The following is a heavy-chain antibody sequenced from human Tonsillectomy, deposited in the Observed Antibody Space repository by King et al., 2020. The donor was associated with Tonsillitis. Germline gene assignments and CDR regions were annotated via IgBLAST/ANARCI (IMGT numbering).Heavy chain of an antibody. CDR2: IYHSGST. CDR3: AREKYDFWSVYYTAHNWFDP. V-gene: IGHV4-4*02. J-gene: IGHJ5*02. CDR1: GGSISSSNW. Sequence: VQLQESGPGLVKPSGTLSLTCAVSGGSISSSNWWSWVRQPPGKGLEWIGEIYHSGSTNYNPSLKSRVTISVEKSKNQFSLKLSSVTAADTAVYYCAREKYDFWSVYYTAHNWFDPWGQGTLVTVSS. D-gene: IGHD3-3*01.